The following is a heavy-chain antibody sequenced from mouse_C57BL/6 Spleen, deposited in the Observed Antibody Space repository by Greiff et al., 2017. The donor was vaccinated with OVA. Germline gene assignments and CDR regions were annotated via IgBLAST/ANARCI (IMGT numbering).Heavy chain of an antibody. Sequence: QVQLQQSGAELVRPGTSVKLSCKASGYTFTSYWMHWVKQRPGQGLEWIGVIDPSDSYTNYNQKFKGKATLTVDTSSSTAYMQLSSLTSEDSAVYYCARDYGSRGEVYFDYWGQGTTLTVSS. CDR2: IDPSDSYT. CDR3: ARDYGSRGEVYFDY. V-gene: IGHV1-59*01. D-gene: IGHD1-1*01. J-gene: IGHJ2*01. CDR1: GYTFTSYW.